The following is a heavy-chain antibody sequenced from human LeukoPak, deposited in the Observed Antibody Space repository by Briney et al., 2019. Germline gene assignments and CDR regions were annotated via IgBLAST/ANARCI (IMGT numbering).Heavy chain of an antibody. CDR2: INPHSGGT. CDR1: GYTFTGYY. J-gene: IGHJ3*02. V-gene: IGHV1-2*04. D-gene: IGHD2-15*01. CDR3: ARDKAYCSGGSCYAPVSDAFDI. Sequence: ASVKVSGKASGYTFTGYYMHWVRQAPGQGLEWMGWINPHSGGTNYAQKFQGWVTMTRDTSISTAYMELSRLRSDDTAVYYCARDKAYCSGGSCYAPVSDAFDIWGQGTMVTVSS.